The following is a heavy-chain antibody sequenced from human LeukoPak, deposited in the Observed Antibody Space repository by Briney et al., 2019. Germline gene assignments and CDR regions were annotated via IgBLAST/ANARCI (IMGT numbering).Heavy chain of an antibody. CDR1: GFTFSSYS. Sequence: GGSLRLSCAASGFTFSSYSMNWVRQAPGKGLEWVSSISSSSSYIYYADSVKGRFTISRDNAKNSLYLQMNSLRAEDTAVYYCARKTDDCGSTSCPLDYWGQGTLVTVSS. D-gene: IGHD2-2*01. J-gene: IGHJ4*02. V-gene: IGHV3-21*01. CDR3: ARKTDDCGSTSCPLDY. CDR2: ISSSSSYI.